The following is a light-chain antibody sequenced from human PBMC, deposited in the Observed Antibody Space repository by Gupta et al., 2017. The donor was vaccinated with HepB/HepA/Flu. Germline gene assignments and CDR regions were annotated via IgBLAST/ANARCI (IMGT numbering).Light chain of an antibody. Sequence: QSALTQPASVPGSPGQSITISCTGTSSDVGSYNLVSWYQQHPGKAPKLMIYEVSKRPSGVSNRFSGSKSGNTASLTISGLQAEDEADYYCCSYAGSSTPYVFGTGTKVTVL. CDR3: CSYAGSSTPYV. CDR1: SSDVGSYNL. CDR2: EVS. J-gene: IGLJ1*01. V-gene: IGLV2-23*02.